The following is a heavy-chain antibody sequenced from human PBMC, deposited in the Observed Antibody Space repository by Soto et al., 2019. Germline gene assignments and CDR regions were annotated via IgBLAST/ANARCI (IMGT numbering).Heavy chain of an antibody. J-gene: IGHJ4*02. CDR3: ARGLGDTAMVPTYYFDY. Sequence: SETLSLTCAVYGGSFSGYYWSWIRQPPGKGLEWIGEINHSGSTNYNPSLKSRVTISVDTSKNQFSLKLSPVTAADTAVYYCARGLGDTAMVPTYYFDYWGQGTLVTVSS. CDR2: INHSGST. V-gene: IGHV4-34*01. D-gene: IGHD5-18*01. CDR1: GGSFSGYY.